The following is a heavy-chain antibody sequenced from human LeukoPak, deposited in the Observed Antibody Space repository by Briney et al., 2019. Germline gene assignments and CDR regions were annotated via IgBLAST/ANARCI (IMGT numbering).Heavy chain of an antibody. Sequence: PGGSLRLSCAAPGFTFNSYAMNWVRQAPGKGLEWVSAISGRGSSTYYADSVKGRFSLSRDNSKNTLYLQMNSLRAEDTAVYYCAEDYNYGGNSDWFDPWGQGTLVTVSS. CDR2: ISGRGSST. CDR3: AEDYNYGGNSDWFDP. CDR1: GFTFNSYA. D-gene: IGHD4-23*01. V-gene: IGHV3-23*01. J-gene: IGHJ5*02.